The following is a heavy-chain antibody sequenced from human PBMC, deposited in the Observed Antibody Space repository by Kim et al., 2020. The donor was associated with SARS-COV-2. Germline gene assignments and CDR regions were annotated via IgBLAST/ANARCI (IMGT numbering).Heavy chain of an antibody. CDR1: GGSISSSSYY. CDR2: IYYSGST. CDR3: ARQEQQLVPPNARPVDY. V-gene: IGHV4-39*01. D-gene: IGHD6-13*01. Sequence: SETLSLTCTVSGGSISSSSYYWGWIRQPPGKGLEWIGSIYYSGSTYYNLSLKSRVTISVDTSKNQFSLKLSSVTAADTAVYYCARQEQQLVPPNARPVDYWGQGTLVTVSS. J-gene: IGHJ4*02.